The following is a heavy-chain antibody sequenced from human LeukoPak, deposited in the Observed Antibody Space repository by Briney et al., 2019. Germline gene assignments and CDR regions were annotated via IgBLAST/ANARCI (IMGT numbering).Heavy chain of an antibody. Sequence: SETLSLTCTVSGYSISSCYYWGWIRQPAGGGLERIGFIYHTGNTYYNPSFKSRVIISVDTSTNQFSLKLSSVTAADTAVYHCARGDRGSGWPFDYWGQGTLVTVSS. CDR1: GYSISSCYY. D-gene: IGHD6-19*01. J-gene: IGHJ4*02. CDR2: IYHTGNT. V-gene: IGHV4-38-2*02. CDR3: ARGDRGSGWPFDY.